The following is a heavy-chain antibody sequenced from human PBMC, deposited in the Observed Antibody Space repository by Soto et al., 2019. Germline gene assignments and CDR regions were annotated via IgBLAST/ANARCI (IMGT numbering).Heavy chain of an antibody. Sequence: SETMSLTCTVSGGSISSYYRSWIRQPPGKGLEWIGYIYYSGSTTYNPSLKSRVTISVDTSKNQFSLKLSSVTAADTAVYYCARDRRGWFGTWGQGTLGTVSS. CDR1: GGSISSYY. V-gene: IGHV4-59*01. CDR3: ARDRRGWFGT. J-gene: IGHJ5*02. CDR2: IYYSGST.